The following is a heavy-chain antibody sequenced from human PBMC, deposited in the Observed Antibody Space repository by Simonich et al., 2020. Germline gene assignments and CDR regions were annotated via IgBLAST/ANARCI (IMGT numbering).Heavy chain of an antibody. J-gene: IGHJ4*02. CDR1: GYTFTSYG. Sequence: QVQLVQSGAEVKKPGASVKVSCKASGYTFTSYGISWVRQAPGQGLEGMGLISAYNGNTNYAQKLQGRVTMTTDTSTSTAYMELRSLRSDDTAVYYCARASRGTWWYYYFDYWGQGTLVTVSS. D-gene: IGHD2-15*01. CDR3: ARASRGTWWYYYFDY. V-gene: IGHV1-18*01. CDR2: ISAYNGNT.